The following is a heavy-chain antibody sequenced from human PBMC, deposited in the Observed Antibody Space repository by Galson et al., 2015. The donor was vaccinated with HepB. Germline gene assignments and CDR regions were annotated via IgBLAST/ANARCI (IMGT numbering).Heavy chain of an antibody. CDR2: TYYRSKWYL. Sequence: CAISGDSVSSNSAAWNWIRQSPSRGLEWLGRTYYRSKWYLDYAISVKSRITINPDTSKNQFSLKLSSVTAADTAVYYCARGRGRGSTSSQGYFMDVWGKGTTVTVSS. D-gene: IGHD2-2*01. CDR3: ARGRGRGSTSSQGYFMDV. CDR1: GDSVSSNSAA. V-gene: IGHV6-1*01. J-gene: IGHJ6*03.